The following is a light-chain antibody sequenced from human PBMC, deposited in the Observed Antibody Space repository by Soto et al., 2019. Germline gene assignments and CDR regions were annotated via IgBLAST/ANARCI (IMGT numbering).Light chain of an antibody. Sequence: EIVLTQSPATLSVSPGERATLSCRASQSVNQKLGWYQQKPGQAPRLLIYVASYRATVIPARFSGSGSGTEYTLPISNLQAEEFAVYYCQQFNNWPHTFGKGTRLEIK. CDR2: VAS. CDR1: QSVNQK. V-gene: IGKV3-15*01. CDR3: QQFNNWPHT. J-gene: IGKJ2*01.